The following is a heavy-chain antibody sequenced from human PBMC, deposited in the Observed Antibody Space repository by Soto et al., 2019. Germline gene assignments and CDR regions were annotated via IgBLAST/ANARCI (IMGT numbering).Heavy chain of an antibody. V-gene: IGHV1-18*01. CDR1: GYTFTSYG. D-gene: IGHD3-10*01. CDR2: ISAYNGNT. CDR3: ARDPPAYYYGSGSYPPFDY. Sequence: GASVKVSCKASGYTFTSYGISWVRQAPGQGLEWMGWISAYNGNTNYAQKLQGRVTMTTDTSTSTAYMELRSLRSDDTAVYYCARDPPAYYYGSGSYPPFDYWGQGTLVTVSS. J-gene: IGHJ4*02.